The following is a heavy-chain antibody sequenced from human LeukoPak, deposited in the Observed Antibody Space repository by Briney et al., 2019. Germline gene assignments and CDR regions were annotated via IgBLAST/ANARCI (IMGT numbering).Heavy chain of an antibody. Sequence: PGGALRLSCAASGFTFSSYGMHWVRQAPGKGLEWVAFIRYDGSKKYYADSVKRRFTSSRENSKNTLYLQMNSLRAEDTAVYSCAKDLRGYSYGYFTAYWGQGTLVTVSS. D-gene: IGHD5-18*01. J-gene: IGHJ4*02. CDR2: IRYDGSKK. CDR3: AKDLRGYSYGYFTAY. CDR1: GFTFSSYG. V-gene: IGHV3-30*02.